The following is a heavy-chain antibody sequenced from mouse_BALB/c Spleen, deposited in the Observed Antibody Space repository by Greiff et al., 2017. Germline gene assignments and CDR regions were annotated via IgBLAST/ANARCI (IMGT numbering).Heavy chain of an antibody. CDR2: INPSTGYT. CDR1: GYTFTSYW. D-gene: IGHD2-2*01. J-gene: IGHJ3*01. Sequence: QVQLQQSGAELAKPGASVKMSCKASGYTFTSYWMHWVKQRPRQGLEWIGYINPSTGYTEYNQKFKDKATLTADKSSSTAYMQLSSLTSEDSAVYYCARIYGYDEGSLAYWGQGTLVTVSA. V-gene: IGHV1-7*01. CDR3: ARIYGYDEGSLAY.